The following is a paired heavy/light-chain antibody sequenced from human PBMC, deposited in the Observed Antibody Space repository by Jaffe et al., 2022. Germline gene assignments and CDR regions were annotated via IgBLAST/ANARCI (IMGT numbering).Heavy chain of an antibody. CDR3: ATRISGTLAGYY. CDR2: LSGSGGGT. D-gene: IGHD1-7*01. Sequence: EVQLLESGGGLVQPGGSLRLSCAASGFTFSTYGMSWVRQAPGKGLEWVSTLSGSGGGTYYADSVKGRFTISRDNSKNTLYLQMSSLRAEDTAVYYCATRISGTLAGYYWGQGTLVTVSS. V-gene: IGHV3-23*01. J-gene: IGHJ4*02. CDR1: GFTFSTYG.
Light chain of an antibody. CDR2: AAS. CDR1: QGITNY. V-gene: IGKV1-16*02. Sequence: DIQMTQSPSSLSASVGDRVTITCRASQGITNYLAWFQQKPGKAPKSLIYAASSLQSGVPSKFSGSGSGTDFTLTISSLQPEDFATYYCHQYNSFPLTFGGGTKVEIK. CDR3: HQYNSFPLT. J-gene: IGKJ4*01.